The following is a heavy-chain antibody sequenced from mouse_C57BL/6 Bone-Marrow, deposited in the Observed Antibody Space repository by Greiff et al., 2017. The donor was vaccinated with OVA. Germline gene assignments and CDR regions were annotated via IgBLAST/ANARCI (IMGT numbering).Heavy chain of an antibody. J-gene: IGHJ4*01. CDR2: ISSGGDYI. CDR1: GFTFSSYA. V-gene: IGHV5-9-1*02. D-gene: IGHD2-3*01. CDR3: TRRDGSTNYAMDY. Sequence: EVKLMESGEGLVKPGGSLKLSCAASGFTFSSYAMSWVRQTPEKRLEWVAYISSGGDYIYYADTVKGRFTISRDNARNTLYLQMSSLKSEDTAMYYCTRRDGSTNYAMDYWGQGTSVTVSS.